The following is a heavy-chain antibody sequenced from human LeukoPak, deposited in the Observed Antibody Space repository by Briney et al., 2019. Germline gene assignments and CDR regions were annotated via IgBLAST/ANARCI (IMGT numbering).Heavy chain of an antibody. CDR2: IYSGGST. J-gene: IGHJ4*02. Sequence: GGSLRLSCAASGFTFSIYAMSWVRQAPGKGLEWVSVIYSGGSTYYADSVKGRFTISRDNSKNTLYLQMNSLRAEDTAVYYCARVPRDSSGYLEYYFDYWGQGTLVTVSS. CDR3: ARVPRDSSGYLEYYFDY. V-gene: IGHV3-53*01. CDR1: GFTFSIYA. D-gene: IGHD3-22*01.